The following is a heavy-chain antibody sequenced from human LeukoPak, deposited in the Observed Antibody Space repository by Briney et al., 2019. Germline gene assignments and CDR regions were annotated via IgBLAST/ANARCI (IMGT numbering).Heavy chain of an antibody. D-gene: IGHD3-10*01. CDR3: ARGGVAAKYYFDY. CDR2: IYYSGST. CDR1: GGSISSHY. V-gene: IGHV4-59*11. J-gene: IGHJ4*02. Sequence: SETLSLTCTVSGGSISSHYWSWIRQPPGKGLEWIGYIYYSGSTNYNPSLRSRVTLSVDTSKNQFSLKLSSVNAADTAVYYCARGGVAAKYYFDYWGPGTLVTVSS.